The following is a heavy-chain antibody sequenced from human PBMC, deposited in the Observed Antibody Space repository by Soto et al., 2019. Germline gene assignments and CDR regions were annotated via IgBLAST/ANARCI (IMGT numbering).Heavy chain of an antibody. V-gene: IGHV1-2*04. CDR2: INPNSGGT. D-gene: IGHD3-10*01. J-gene: IGHJ5*02. CDR3: ARGAMVRGEEIWWFDP. Sequence: QVQLVQSGAEVKKPGASVKVSCKASGYTFTGYYMHWVRQAPGQGLEWMGWINPNSGGTNYAQKLQGWDPRTGDTSISTAYMGLSRRRSDDTAVYYCARGAMVRGEEIWWFDPWGQGPLVTVSS. CDR1: GYTFTGYY.